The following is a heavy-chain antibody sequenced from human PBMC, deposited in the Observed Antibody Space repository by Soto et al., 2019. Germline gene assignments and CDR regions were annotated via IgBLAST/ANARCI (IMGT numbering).Heavy chain of an antibody. CDR2: AAYSGGT. D-gene: IGHD2-15*01. CDR3: AKVVVGATSHSDFDS. Sequence: SETLSLTYTVSGGSIANNNYFWGWVRQPPGKGLEWIGSAAYSGGTYKNPSLKSRVTVSVDTSKNQFSLKLTSVTAADTAVYYCAKVVVGATSHSDFDSWGQGTLVTVSS. J-gene: IGHJ4*02. V-gene: IGHV4-39*01. CDR1: GGSIANNNYF.